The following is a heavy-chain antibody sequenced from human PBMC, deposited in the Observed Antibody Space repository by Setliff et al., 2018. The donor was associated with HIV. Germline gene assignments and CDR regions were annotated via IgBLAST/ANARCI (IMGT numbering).Heavy chain of an antibody. D-gene: IGHD1-26*01. CDR1: GGSFTDYY. CDR2: INHSGST. CDR3: ARRARLLAAYSDRWDYFYMAV. Sequence: PSETLSLTCAVFGGSFTDYYWIWIRQPPGKGLEWIGEINHSGSTHYNPSLKSRFIISVDTSKNQFSLKVNSMTAADTAVYYCARRARLLAAYSDRWDYFYMAVLGKGTTVTVSS. V-gene: IGHV4-34*01. J-gene: IGHJ6*03.